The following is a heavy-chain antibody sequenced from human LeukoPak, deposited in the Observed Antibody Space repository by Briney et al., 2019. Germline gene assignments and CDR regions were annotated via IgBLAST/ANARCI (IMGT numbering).Heavy chain of an antibody. CDR3: ARVDSGTSGSFDY. J-gene: IGHJ4*02. Sequence: PGGSLRLSCAASGFTFSTYWMSWVRQAPGKGLEWVANIKQDGGEKYYVDSVKGRFTISRDNAKNSLYLQMNSLRAEDTAVYYCARVDSGTSGSFDYWGQGTLVTVSS. D-gene: IGHD3-10*01. V-gene: IGHV3-7*04. CDR1: GFTFSTYW. CDR2: IKQDGGEK.